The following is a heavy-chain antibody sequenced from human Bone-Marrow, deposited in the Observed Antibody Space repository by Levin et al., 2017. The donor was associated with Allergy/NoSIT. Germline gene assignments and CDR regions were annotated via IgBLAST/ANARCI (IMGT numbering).Heavy chain of an antibody. CDR3: ARVSPSYGDQNYWYFDL. J-gene: IGHJ2*01. CDR2: IYHSGST. Sequence: PSETLSLTCAVSGGSISSSNWWSWVRQPPGKGLEWIGEIYHSGSTNYNPSLKSRVTISVDKSKNQFSLKLSSVTAADTAVYYCARVSPSYGDQNYWYFDLWGRGTLVTVSS. V-gene: IGHV4-4*02. D-gene: IGHD4-17*01. CDR1: GGSISSSNW.